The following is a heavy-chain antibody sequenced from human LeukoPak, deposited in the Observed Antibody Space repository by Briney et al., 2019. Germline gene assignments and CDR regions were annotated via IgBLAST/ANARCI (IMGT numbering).Heavy chain of an antibody. J-gene: IGHJ4*02. D-gene: IGHD6-19*01. CDR2: INPNSGGT. CDR3: VREIYSSGWGPGY. V-gene: IGHV1-2*02. Sequence: ASVKVSCNASGYTFTGYYMHWVRQAPGQGLEWMGWINPNSGGTNYAQKFQGRVTMTRDTSISTAYMELSRLRSDDTAVYYCVREIYSSGWGPGYWGQGTLVTVSS. CDR1: GYTFTGYY.